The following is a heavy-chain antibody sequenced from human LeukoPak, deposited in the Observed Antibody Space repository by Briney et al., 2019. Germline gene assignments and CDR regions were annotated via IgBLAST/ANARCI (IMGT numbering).Heavy chain of an antibody. CDR3: ARGSLDGSAYYYDY. V-gene: IGHV4-59*01. Sequence: SWETLSLTCSVTGASISSDYWSWIRQAPGKGLEWIGYIYYTGSNNYNPSLKSRVTISADTSMNQSSLKLKSVSAADTAVYYCARGSLDGSAYYYDYWGQGTLVTVPS. J-gene: IGHJ4*02. CDR1: GASISSDY. D-gene: IGHD3-22*01. CDR2: IYYTGSN.